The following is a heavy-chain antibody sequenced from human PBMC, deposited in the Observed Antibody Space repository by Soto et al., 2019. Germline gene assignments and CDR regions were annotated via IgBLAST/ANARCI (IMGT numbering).Heavy chain of an antibody. J-gene: IGHJ5*02. V-gene: IGHV1-2*06. CDR3: ARAHLRDYIRWSLDP. Sequence: QAQLVRSGPEVKKPGASVKVSCKSSGYLFTDNQIHWVRRVPGQRLEWMGRIDPRSGDTSFAQTSRGRVTMTSETSTDTMYMEFTRLTSDDTAMYYCARAHLRDYIRWSLDPWGQGTLVTVSS. D-gene: IGHD3-16*01. CDR2: IDPRSGDT. CDR1: GYLFTDNQ.